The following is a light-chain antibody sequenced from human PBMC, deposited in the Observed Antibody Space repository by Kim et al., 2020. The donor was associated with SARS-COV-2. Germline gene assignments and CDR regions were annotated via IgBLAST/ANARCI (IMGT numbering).Light chain of an antibody. CDR1: QDMRNS. V-gene: IGKV1-9*01. CDR2: GAS. CDR3: QQLNSYSLT. J-gene: IGKJ4*01. Sequence: GDSVTITCRASQDMRNSLAWYLQKPGKVPKLLIYGASTLQSGVPLRFSGSGSGTDFTLTISSLQPEDFATYYCQQLNSYSLTFGGGTKVDIK.